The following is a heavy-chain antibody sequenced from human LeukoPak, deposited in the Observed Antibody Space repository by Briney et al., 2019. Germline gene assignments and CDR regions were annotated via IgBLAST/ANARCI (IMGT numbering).Heavy chain of an antibody. CDR3: ARDQGYSGSWVSSYYFDY. CDR2: ISAYNGNT. CDR1: GYTFTSYG. Sequence: ASVKVSCKASGYTFTSYGISWVRQAPGQGLEWMGWISAYNGNTNYAQKLQGRVTMTTDTSTSTAYMELRSLRSDDTAVYYCARDQGYSGSWVSSYYFDYWGQGTLVTVSS. V-gene: IGHV1-18*01. J-gene: IGHJ4*02. D-gene: IGHD1-26*01.